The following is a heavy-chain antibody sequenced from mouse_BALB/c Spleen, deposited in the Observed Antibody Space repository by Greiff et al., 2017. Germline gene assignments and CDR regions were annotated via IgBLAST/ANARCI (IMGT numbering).Heavy chain of an antibody. V-gene: IGHV5-12-2*01. Sequence: DVMLVESGGGLVQPGGSLKLSCAASGFTFSSYTMSWVRQTPEKRLEWVAYISNGGGSTYYPDTVKGRFTISRDNAKNTLYLQMSSLKSEDTAMYYCARQGLRRAMDYWGQGTSVTVSS. CDR3: ARQGLRRAMDY. CDR2: ISNGGGST. D-gene: IGHD3-1*01. J-gene: IGHJ4*01. CDR1: GFTFSSYT.